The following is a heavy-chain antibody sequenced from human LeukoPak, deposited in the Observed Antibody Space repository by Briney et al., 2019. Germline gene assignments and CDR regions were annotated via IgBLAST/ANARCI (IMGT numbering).Heavy chain of an antibody. Sequence: GESLKISCKGSGYSFISYWIGWVRQMPGKGLEWMGIIYPGDSDTRYSPSFQGQVTISADKSISTAYLQWSSLKASDTAMYYCARRYCSSTSCYPFDYWGQGTLVTVSS. CDR2: IYPGDSDT. D-gene: IGHD2-2*01. V-gene: IGHV5-51*01. CDR1: GYSFISYW. J-gene: IGHJ4*02. CDR3: ARRYCSSTSCYPFDY.